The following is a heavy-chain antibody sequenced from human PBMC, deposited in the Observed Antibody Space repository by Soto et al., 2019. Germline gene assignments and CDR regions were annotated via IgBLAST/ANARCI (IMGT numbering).Heavy chain of an antibody. CDR2: MSPSTGNT. V-gene: IGHV1-8*01. CDR1: GYTFIAYD. CDR3: VALAR. Sequence: QVQLVQSGAEVKKPGSSVKVSCRTSGYTFIAYDINWVRQATGQGLEWMGFMSPSTGNTGDAQKFQGRVAITRDTSTSTAYMVLSGLRSEDTAVYYCVALARWGQGTLVTVSS. J-gene: IGHJ4*02.